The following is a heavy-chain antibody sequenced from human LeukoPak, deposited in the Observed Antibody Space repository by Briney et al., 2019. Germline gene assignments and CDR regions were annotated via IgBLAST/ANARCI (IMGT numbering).Heavy chain of an antibody. V-gene: IGHV1-69*04. CDR2: IIPIPGIA. Sequence: SVKVSCKASGGTFSSYAISWVRQAPGQGIEWMGRIIPIPGIANYAQKFQGRVTITADKSTSTAYMELSSLRSEDTAVYYCARMVVTASNWFDPWGQGTLVTVSS. CDR3: ARMVVTASNWFDP. J-gene: IGHJ5*02. CDR1: GGTFSSYA. D-gene: IGHD2-21*02.